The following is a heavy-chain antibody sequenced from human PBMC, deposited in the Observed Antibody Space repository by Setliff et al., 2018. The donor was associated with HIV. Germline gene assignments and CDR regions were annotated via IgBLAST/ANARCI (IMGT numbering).Heavy chain of an antibody. CDR2: ISYDGSNK. CDR1: GFTFDSCG. Sequence: GSLRLSCAASGFTFDSCGMHWVRQAPGKGLEWVAIISYDGSNKFYADTVKGRFIISRDSSKNTLSLQMNSLRPEDTAVYYCARGREWELSSWFDPWGQGTLVTVSS. V-gene: IGHV3-30*19. J-gene: IGHJ5*02. CDR3: ARGREWELSSWFDP. D-gene: IGHD1-26*01.